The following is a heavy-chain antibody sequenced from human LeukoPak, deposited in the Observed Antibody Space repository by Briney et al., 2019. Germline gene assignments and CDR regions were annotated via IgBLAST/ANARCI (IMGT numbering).Heavy chain of an antibody. CDR3: ARNFGGNSGLYYYYGMDV. CDR2: ISYDGNKK. V-gene: IGHV3-30*03. CDR1: GFTFSNYG. D-gene: IGHD4-23*01. Sequence: GGSLRLSCAASGFTFSNYGIHWVRQAPGRGLEWVAVISYDGNKKYYADSVKGRFTISRDNSKNTLYLQMNTLRAEDTAVYYCARNFGGNSGLYYYYGMDVWGQGTTVTVSS. J-gene: IGHJ6*02.